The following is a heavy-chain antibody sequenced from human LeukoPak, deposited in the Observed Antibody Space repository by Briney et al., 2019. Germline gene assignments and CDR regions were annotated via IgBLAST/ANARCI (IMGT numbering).Heavy chain of an antibody. CDR2: IYSGGST. Sequence: GGSLRLSCAASGFTVSSNYMSWVRQAPGEGLEWVSVIYSGGSTYYADYVKGRFTISRDNSKNTLYLQMNSLKAEDTAVYYCARAHITAKGPYYFDYWGQGTLVTVSS. CDR3: ARAHITAKGPYYFDY. V-gene: IGHV3-66*01. CDR1: GFTVSSNY. D-gene: IGHD5-18*01. J-gene: IGHJ4*02.